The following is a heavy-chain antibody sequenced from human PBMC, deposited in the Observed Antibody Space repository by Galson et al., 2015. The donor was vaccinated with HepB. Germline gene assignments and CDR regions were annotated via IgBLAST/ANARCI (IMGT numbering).Heavy chain of an antibody. CDR1: GYSISSGYY. CDR2: IYHSGST. J-gene: IGHJ4*02. Sequence: ETLSLTCTVSGYSISSGYYWGWIRQPPGKGLEWIGCIYHSGSTYYNPSLKSRVTISVDTSKNQYSLKLSSVTAADTAVYYCASDIAAAPFDYWGQGTLVTVSS. V-gene: IGHV4-38-2*02. CDR3: ASDIAAAPFDY. D-gene: IGHD6-13*01.